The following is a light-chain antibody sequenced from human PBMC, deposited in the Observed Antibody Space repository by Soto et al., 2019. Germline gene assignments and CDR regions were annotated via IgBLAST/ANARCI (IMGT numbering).Light chain of an antibody. CDR2: DAS. V-gene: IGKV3-11*01. J-gene: IGKJ5*01. CDR3: QQRSNWLIT. Sequence: EVVLRKSPATLSLSPGDRATLSCRASQSVSSYLAWYQQKPGQAPRLLIYDASNRATGIPARFSGSGSGTDFTLTISSLEPEDFAVYYCQQRSNWLITFGQGTRLE. CDR1: QSVSSY.